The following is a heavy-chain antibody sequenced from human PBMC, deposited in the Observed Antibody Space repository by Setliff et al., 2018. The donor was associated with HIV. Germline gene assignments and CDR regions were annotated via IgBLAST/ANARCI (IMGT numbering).Heavy chain of an antibody. J-gene: IGHJ4*02. Sequence: GGSLRLSCTASGFTFSDYGIHWVRQAPGKGLELVAVIYNDGVNRYFGDFVEGRFTISRDNSRNTVNLQMNSLRGDDTAVYYCARDFKSGYVDYLGQGIPVTVSS. CDR1: GFTFSDYG. CDR2: IYNDGVNR. V-gene: IGHV3-33*01. D-gene: IGHD2-15*01. CDR3: ARDFKSGYVDY.